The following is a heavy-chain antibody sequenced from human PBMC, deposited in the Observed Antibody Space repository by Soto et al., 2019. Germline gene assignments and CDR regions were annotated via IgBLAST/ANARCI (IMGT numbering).Heavy chain of an antibody. CDR3: ARGLRYYDILTGYYNADYYYGMDV. CDR2: IYYSGST. CDR1: GDSITSNSYF. D-gene: IGHD3-9*01. V-gene: IGHV4-61*05. Sequence: PSETLSLTCTVSGDSITSNSYFWAWIRQPPGKGLEWIGYIYYSGSTNYNPSLKSRVTISVDTSKNQFSLKLSSVTAADTAVYYCARGLRYYDILTGYYNADYYYGMDVWGQGTTVTVSS. J-gene: IGHJ6*02.